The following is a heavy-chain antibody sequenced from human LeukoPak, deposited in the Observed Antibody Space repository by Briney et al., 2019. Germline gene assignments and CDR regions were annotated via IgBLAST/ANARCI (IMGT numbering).Heavy chain of an antibody. CDR2: IWIDGGKI. D-gene: IGHD5-24*01. V-gene: IGHV3-33*01. CDR1: GFTLSHYG. CDR3: VRGSGGDGYSYWGDY. Sequence: RGSLRLSCAASGFTLSHYGMHWVRQAPGMGLEWVAVIWIDGGKIHYPDSVKGRFTISRDNSKNTLYLQMDNLRADDTAVYYCVRGSGGDGYSYWGDYWGQGTLVTVSP. J-gene: IGHJ4*02.